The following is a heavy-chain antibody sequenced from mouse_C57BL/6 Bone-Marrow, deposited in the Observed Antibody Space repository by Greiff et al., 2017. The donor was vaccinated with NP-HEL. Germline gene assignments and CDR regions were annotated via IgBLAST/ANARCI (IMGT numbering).Heavy chain of an antibody. CDR2: IYPGDGDT. Sequence: QVQLQQSGPELVKPGASVKISCKASGYAFSSSWMNWVKQRPGKGLEWIGRIYPGDGDTNYNGKFKGKATLTADKSSSTAYMQLSSLTSEDSAVYFCARWSPRDYWGQGTTLTVSS. J-gene: IGHJ2*01. CDR1: GYAFSSSW. V-gene: IGHV1-82*01. CDR3: ARWSPRDY.